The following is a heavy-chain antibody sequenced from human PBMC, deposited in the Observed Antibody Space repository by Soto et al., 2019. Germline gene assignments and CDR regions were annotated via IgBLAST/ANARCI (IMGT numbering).Heavy chain of an antibody. CDR1: GFTFSSYA. D-gene: IGHD6-13*01. CDR3: ARGGYSSLYSSHYYGMDV. Sequence: QVQLVESGGGVVQPGRSLRLSCAASGFTFSSYAMHWVRQAPGKGLEWVAVISYDGSNKYYADSVKGRFTISRDNSKNTLYLQMNSLRAEDTAVYYCARGGYSSLYSSHYYGMDVWGQGTTVTVSS. J-gene: IGHJ6*02. V-gene: IGHV3-30-3*01. CDR2: ISYDGSNK.